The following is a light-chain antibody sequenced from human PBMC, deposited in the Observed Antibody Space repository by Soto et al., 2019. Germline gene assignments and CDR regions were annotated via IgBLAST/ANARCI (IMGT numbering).Light chain of an antibody. V-gene: IGKV3-11*01. CDR3: QVRDVWPS. CDR2: DAS. CDR1: QSVSTS. J-gene: IGKJ1*01. Sequence: IVLTQSPVTLAVSPGESAVLSCRASQSVSTSLAWYQHKPGQAPRLFIYDASKRAPGIPARFTGSGSGTDFTLTSSSLEPEDIAIYYCQVRDVWPSFGQGTKVEIK.